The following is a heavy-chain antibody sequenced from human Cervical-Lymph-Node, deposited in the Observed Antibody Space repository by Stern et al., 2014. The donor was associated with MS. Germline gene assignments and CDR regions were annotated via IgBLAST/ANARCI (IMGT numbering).Heavy chain of an antibody. CDR2: GIPFVGTS. CDR3: ARGSGDNWFGP. J-gene: IGHJ5*02. Sequence: VQLVQSGAEVKKPGSSVKVSCKSSGGISWVRQAPGQGLAWMGGGIPFVGTSNYAQKFQGRVTITADTSTNTTYLHLSRLTSADTAVYYCARGSGDNWFGPWGQGTLVTVSS. CDR1: GG. V-gene: IGHV1-69*14. D-gene: IGHD3-10*01.